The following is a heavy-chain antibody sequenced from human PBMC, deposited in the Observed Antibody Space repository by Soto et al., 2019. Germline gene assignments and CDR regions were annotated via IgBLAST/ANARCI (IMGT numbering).Heavy chain of an antibody. Sequence: PGESLKISCNGPGYSFTSYWISWVRQMPGKGLELMGRIDPSDSYTNYSPSFQGHVPISADKSISTAYLQWSSLKASDTAMYYCARHDKSVAGSPTDAFDIWGQGTMVTVSS. D-gene: IGHD6-19*01. J-gene: IGHJ3*02. V-gene: IGHV5-10-1*01. CDR1: GYSFTSYW. CDR2: IDPSDSYT. CDR3: ARHDKSVAGSPTDAFDI.